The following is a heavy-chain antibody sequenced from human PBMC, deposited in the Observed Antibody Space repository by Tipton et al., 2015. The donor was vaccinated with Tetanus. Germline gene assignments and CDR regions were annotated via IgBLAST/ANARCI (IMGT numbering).Heavy chain of an antibody. CDR3: ARNVLRYFDWPLDAFDV. D-gene: IGHD3-9*01. J-gene: IGHJ3*01. Sequence: TLSLTCTLSGDSINNGGFSWSWIRQPPGKALEWLGNVYHSGDTQYNPSLNSRVTISLDRSKNPFSLSLISVTAADTALYYCARNVLRYFDWPLDAFDVWGPGAMVTVTS. CDR1: GDSINNGGFS. CDR2: VYHSGDT. V-gene: IGHV4-30-2*01.